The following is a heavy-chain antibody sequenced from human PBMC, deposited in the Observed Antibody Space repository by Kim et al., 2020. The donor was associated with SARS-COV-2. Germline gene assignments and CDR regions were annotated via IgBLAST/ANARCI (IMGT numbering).Heavy chain of an antibody. Sequence: SSVKVSCKASGDTFLSSALCGVRGAPGQGLEWMGGIVPVFGTPNYPQNFQDRVTITADEATSTAYLELSSLRYEDTAIYYCARGYLRGDAFDVWGQGTMVTVSS. J-gene: IGHJ3*01. CDR3: ARGYLRGDAFDV. V-gene: IGHV1-69*13. CDR2: IVPVFGTP. D-gene: IGHD3-10*01. CDR1: GDTFLSSA.